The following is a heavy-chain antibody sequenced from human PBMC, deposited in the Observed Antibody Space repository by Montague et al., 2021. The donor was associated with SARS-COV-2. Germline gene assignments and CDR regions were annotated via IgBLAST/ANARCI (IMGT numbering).Heavy chain of an antibody. CDR1: GGSINSYY. J-gene: IGHJ4*02. V-gene: IGHV4-59*01. CDR2: IYYSGST. Sequence: SETLSLTCTVSGGSINSYYWSWIRQPPGKGLEWIGYIYYSGSTNYNPSLKSRVTISVDTSKNQFSLRLSSVTAADTAVYYCARDLPPSRPRNPVWGQGTLVTVSS. CDR3: ARDLPPSRPRNPV. D-gene: IGHD2/OR15-2a*01.